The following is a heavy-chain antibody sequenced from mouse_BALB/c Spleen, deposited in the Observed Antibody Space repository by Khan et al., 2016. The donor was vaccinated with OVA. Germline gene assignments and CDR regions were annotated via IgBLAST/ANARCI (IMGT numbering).Heavy chain of an antibody. Sequence: QIQLVQSGPEVKKPGETVKISCKASGHTFTKFGMNWVKQAPGKGLKWMGWINTYTGEPTYADDFNGRFAFSLETSASTAYLQINNLKNEDTATYFCGRPPYLSYVLDNWGQGTSVTVSS. V-gene: IGHV9-3-1*01. J-gene: IGHJ4*01. CDR1: GHTFTKFG. D-gene: IGHD2-10*01. CDR2: INTYTGEP. CDR3: GRPPYLSYVLDN.